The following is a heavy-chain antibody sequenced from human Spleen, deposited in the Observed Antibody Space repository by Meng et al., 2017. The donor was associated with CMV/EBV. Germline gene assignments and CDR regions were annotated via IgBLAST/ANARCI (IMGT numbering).Heavy chain of an antibody. J-gene: IGHJ4*02. CDR2: ISRDGGYV. V-gene: IGHV3-48*03. Sequence: GESLKISCTASGFIFSDYEMNWVRQAPGKGLEWISYISRDGGYVYYADSVKGRFTISKDNAKESLYLQMSSLRAEDTAVYYCARGASGNYYAGYWGQGTLVTVSS. CDR3: ARGASGNYYAGY. D-gene: IGHD1-26*01. CDR1: GFIFSDYE.